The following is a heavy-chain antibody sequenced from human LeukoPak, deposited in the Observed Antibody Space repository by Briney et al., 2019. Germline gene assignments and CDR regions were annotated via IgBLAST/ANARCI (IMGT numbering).Heavy chain of an antibody. CDR1: GFTFSSAA. V-gene: IGHV3-23*01. CDR3: AKGSRSIAVDNLCDY. J-gene: IGHJ4*02. D-gene: IGHD6-19*01. CDR2: ISSSGGST. Sequence: GGSLRLSCAASGFTFSSAAMSWVRQAPGKGLEWVSIISSSGGSTYYADSVKGRFIISRDNSKNTLYLQMNSLRAEDTAVYYCAKGSRSIAVDNLCDYWGQGSLVTVSS.